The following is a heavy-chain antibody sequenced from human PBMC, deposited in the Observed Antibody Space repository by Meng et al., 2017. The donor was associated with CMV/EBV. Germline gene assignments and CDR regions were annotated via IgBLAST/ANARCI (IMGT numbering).Heavy chain of an antibody. CDR1: GYTFTGYY. D-gene: IGHD2-2*01. CDR3: ARDQSSTSYYYYGMDV. V-gene: IGHV1-2*02. Sequence: VKVSCKASGYTFTGYYMHWVRQAPGQGLEWMGWINPNSGGTNYAQKFQGRVTMTRDTSISTAYMELSRLRSDDTAVYYCARDQSSTSYYYYGMDVWGQGTTVTVSS. J-gene: IGHJ6*02. CDR2: INPNSGGT.